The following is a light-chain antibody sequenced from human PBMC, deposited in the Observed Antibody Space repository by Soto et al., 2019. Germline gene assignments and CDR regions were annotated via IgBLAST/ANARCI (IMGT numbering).Light chain of an antibody. CDR1: QSVSSN. CDR3: QQYHTWPVT. CDR2: GVS. J-gene: IGKJ4*01. V-gene: IGKV3-15*01. Sequence: EIVLTQSPGTLSLSPGERATLSCRASQSVSSNLAWYQQKPGQAPRLLIFGVSTRATDTPARFSGSGSGTEFTLTINSLQSEDCATYYSQQYHTWPVTFGGGTKVDIK.